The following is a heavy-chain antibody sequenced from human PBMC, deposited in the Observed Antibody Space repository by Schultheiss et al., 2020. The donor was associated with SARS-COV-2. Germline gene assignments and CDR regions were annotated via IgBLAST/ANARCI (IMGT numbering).Heavy chain of an antibody. CDR2: ISSSSSYI. J-gene: IGHJ3*02. D-gene: IGHD3-3*01. CDR1: GFTFSSYS. Sequence: GGSLRLSCAASGFTFSSYSMNWVRQAPGKGLEWVSSISSSSSYIYYADSVKGRFTISRDNAKNSLYLQMNSLRAEDTAVYYCARWGTITIFGVVIVQAFDIWGQGTTVTVSS. V-gene: IGHV3-21*01. CDR3: ARWGTITIFGVVIVQAFDI.